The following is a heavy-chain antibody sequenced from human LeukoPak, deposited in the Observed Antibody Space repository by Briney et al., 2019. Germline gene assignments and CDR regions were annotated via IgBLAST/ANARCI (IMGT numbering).Heavy chain of an antibody. CDR3: ARAYSGSYGLGYYYMDV. V-gene: IGHV3-7*01. D-gene: IGHD1-26*01. CDR1: GFTFSGAW. Sequence: GGSLRLSCTASGFTFSGAWMTWVRQAPGKGLEWVANIREDGTEKNYVDSVKGRFTISRDNAKNSLFLQMSNLRDDDTAIYYCARAYSGSYGLGYYYMDVWGKGTTVTISS. J-gene: IGHJ6*03. CDR2: IREDGTEK.